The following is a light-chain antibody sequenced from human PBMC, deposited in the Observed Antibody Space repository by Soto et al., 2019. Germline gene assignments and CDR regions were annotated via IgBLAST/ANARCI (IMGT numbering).Light chain of an antibody. V-gene: IGKV3D-15*01. CDR2: GAS. CDR1: QSVSSN. CDR3: QQYNNWPST. J-gene: IGKJ5*01. Sequence: EIVLTQSPATLSVSPGERATLSCRASQSVSSNLAWYQQKPGQAPRLLIYGASTRATGIPARFSGSGSGTEFTLTISSLQSEDFAVYYCQQYNNWPSTFGQGKRLEI.